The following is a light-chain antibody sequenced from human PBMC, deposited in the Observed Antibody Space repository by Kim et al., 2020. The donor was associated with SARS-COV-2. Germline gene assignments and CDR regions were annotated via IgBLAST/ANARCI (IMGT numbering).Light chain of an antibody. V-gene: IGLV2-14*02. Sequence: TSYTGTDDEVGYYTPASWNHQHPGKPPILFFYEDSGRASGVPNRFSGSQSGNTASLPISGLRVEDEADYYCSSHTTSSTYVFGSGTRVTVL. J-gene: IGLJ1*01. CDR2: EDS. CDR3: SSHTTSSTYV. CDR1: DDEVGYYTP.